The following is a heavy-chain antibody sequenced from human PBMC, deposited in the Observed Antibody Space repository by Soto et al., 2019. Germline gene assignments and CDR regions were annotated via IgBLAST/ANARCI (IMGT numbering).Heavy chain of an antibody. V-gene: IGHV1-18*01. Sequence: GASVKVSCKASGYTFTSYGISWVRQAPGQGLEWMGWISAYNGNTNYAQKLQGRVTMTTDTSTSTAYMELRSLRSDDTAVYYCAKYSSGWYDADDAFDIWGQGTMVTVSS. D-gene: IGHD6-19*01. CDR2: ISAYNGNT. CDR1: GYTFTSYG. J-gene: IGHJ3*02. CDR3: AKYSSGWYDADDAFDI.